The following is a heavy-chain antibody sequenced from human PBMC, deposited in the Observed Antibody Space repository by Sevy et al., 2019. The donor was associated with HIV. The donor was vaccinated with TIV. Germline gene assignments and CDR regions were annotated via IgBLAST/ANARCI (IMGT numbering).Heavy chain of an antibody. CDR3: AKGIGYSNGWYSWFAS. D-gene: IGHD6-19*01. CDR2: SSWNSGSI. CDR1: GFTFDDYA. Sequence: GGSLRLSCVASGFTFDDYAMHWVRQAPGKGPEWVSGSSWNSGSIGYAESVKGRFTISRDNAKNSLYLQMNSLRVEDTALYYCAKGIGYSNGWYSWFASWGQGTLVTVSS. V-gene: IGHV3-9*01. J-gene: IGHJ5*01.